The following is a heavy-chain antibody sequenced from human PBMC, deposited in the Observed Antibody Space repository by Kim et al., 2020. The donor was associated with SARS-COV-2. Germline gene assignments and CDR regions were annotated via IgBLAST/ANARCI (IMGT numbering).Heavy chain of an antibody. Sequence: SETLSLTCTVSGGSISSSSYYWGWIRQPPGKGLEWIGSIYYSGSTYYNPSLKSRVTISVDTSKNQFSLKLSSVTAADTAVYYCARHSLRFLWWSNWFNPWGPGTLVTVSS. V-gene: IGHV4-39*01. D-gene: IGHD3-3*01. CDR3: ARHSLRFLWWSNWFNP. CDR2: IYYSGST. CDR1: GGSISSSSYY. J-gene: IGHJ5*02.